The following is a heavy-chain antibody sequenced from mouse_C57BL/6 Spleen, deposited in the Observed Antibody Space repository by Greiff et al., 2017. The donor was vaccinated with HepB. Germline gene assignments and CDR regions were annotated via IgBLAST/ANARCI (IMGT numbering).Heavy chain of an antibody. CDR3: ARSGSNDAMDY. D-gene: IGHD2-5*01. CDR2: IYPGSGST. J-gene: IGHJ4*01. CDR1: GYTFTSYW. Sequence: VKLQQPGAELVKPGASVKMSCKASGYTFTSYWITWVKQRPGQGLEWIGDIYPGSGSTNYNEKFKSKATLTVDTSSSTAYMQLSSLTSEDSAVYYCARSGSNDAMDYWGQGTSVTVSS. V-gene: IGHV1-55*01.